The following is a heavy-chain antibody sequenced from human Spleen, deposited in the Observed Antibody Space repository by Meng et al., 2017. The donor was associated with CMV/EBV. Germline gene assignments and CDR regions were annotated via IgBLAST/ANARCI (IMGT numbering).Heavy chain of an antibody. D-gene: IGHD3-10*01. CDR1: GFSLSTSGVG. J-gene: IGHJ4*02. CDR3: ARALLWFGEFFFDY. Sequence: QIALKESVPKLVKPPQTLTLTCTFSGFSLSTSGVGVGWIRQPPGKALEWLALIYWDDDKRYSPSLKSRLTITKDTSKNQVVLTMTNMDPVDTATYYCARALLWFGEFFFDYWGQGTLVTVSS. V-gene: IGHV2-5*02. CDR2: IYWDDDK.